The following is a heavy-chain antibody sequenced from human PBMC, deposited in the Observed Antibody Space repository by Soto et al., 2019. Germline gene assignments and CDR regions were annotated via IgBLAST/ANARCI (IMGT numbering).Heavy chain of an antibody. CDR2: VSNDGGNK. D-gene: IGHD7-27*01. J-gene: IGHJ5*02. Sequence: QVRLVESGGGVVQPGRSLRLSCAASKFTFSSYTMHWVRQAPGKGLELVAGVSNDGGNKYYGDSVKGRFIISRDNSKNALFLQMNSLRAEDTAVYYCARDVPGASSTRKFDPWGQGTLVTVSS. CDR1: KFTFSSYT. V-gene: IGHV3-30-3*01. CDR3: ARDVPGASSTRKFDP.